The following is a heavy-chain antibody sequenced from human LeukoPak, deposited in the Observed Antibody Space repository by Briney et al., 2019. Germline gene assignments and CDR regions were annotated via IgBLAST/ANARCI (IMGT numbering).Heavy chain of an antibody. Sequence: ASVKVSCKASGYTFTSYDINWVRQATGQGLEWMGWMNPNSGNTGYAQKFQGRVTMTRNTSISTAYMELSSLRSEDTAVYYCAKVSRDNSGYSPFDNWGQGTLVTVSS. V-gene: IGHV1-8*01. CDR2: MNPNSGNT. CDR3: AKVSRDNSGYSPFDN. CDR1: GYTFTSYD. D-gene: IGHD3-22*01. J-gene: IGHJ4*02.